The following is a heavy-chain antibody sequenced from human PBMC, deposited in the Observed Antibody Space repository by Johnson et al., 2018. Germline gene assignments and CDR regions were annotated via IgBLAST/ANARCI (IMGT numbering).Heavy chain of an antibody. CDR2: IRSKANNYET. D-gene: IGHD6-6*01. V-gene: IGHV3-73*02. CDR3: SSLYGGDG. J-gene: IGHJ6*02. CDR1: GFTFSGSA. Sequence: VQLQESGGGLVQPGGSXKLSCAASGFTFSGSALHWVRQASGKGLEWVGRIRSKANNYETEYAASVKGRVTIARDDSNNMAYRQMKRLKIEETAIYLCSSLYGGDGWGQGPTVTV.